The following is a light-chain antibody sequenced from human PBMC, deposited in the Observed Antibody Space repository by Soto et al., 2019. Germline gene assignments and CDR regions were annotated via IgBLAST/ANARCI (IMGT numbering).Light chain of an antibody. Sequence: EIVMTQSPATLSVSPGDRATLSCSASQSVSSNLAWYQQKPGQAPRLLIYGASTRATGIPARFSGSGSGTELTRTIILLQSEDCAVYYCQQDNNWPRTFGQGPKVEIQ. CDR3: QQDNNWPRT. J-gene: IGKJ1*01. CDR1: QSVSSN. CDR2: GAS. V-gene: IGKV3-15*01.